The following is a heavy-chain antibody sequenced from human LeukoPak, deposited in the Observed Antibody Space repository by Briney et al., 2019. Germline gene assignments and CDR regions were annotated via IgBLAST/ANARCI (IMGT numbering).Heavy chain of an antibody. Sequence: PRGSLRLSCAASGFTFDDYGMSWVRQAPGKGLEWVSGINWNGGSTGYADSVKGRFTISRDNAKNSLYLQMNSLRAEDTALYYCARGKYYYDSSGLIDYWGQGTLVTVSS. CDR2: INWNGGST. CDR3: ARGKYYYDSSGLIDY. D-gene: IGHD3-22*01. V-gene: IGHV3-20*04. CDR1: GFTFDDYG. J-gene: IGHJ4*02.